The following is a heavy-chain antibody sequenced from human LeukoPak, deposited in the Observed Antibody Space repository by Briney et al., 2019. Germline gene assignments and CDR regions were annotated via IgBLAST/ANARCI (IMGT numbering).Heavy chain of an antibody. V-gene: IGHV4-59*01. CDR1: GGSISSYF. CDR3: ARSTYGDYDNYMDV. CDR2: ISDSPRT. D-gene: IGHD4-17*01. Sequence: PSETLSLTCTVSGGSISSYFWGWIRQPPGKGLEWIAYISDSPRTNYNPSLKSRVTISVDRSKNQVSLKVSSVTAADTAVYYCARSTYGDYDNYMDVWGKGTTVIVSS. J-gene: IGHJ6*03.